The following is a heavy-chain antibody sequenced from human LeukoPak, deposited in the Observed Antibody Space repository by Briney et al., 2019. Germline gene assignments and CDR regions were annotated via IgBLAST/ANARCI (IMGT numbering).Heavy chain of an antibody. Sequence: TSETLSLTCTVSGGPISSYYWSWIRQPPGKGLEWIGYIYYSGSTNYSPSLKSRVTISVDTSKNQFSLKLSSVTAADTAVYYCARSGAAGTKWFDPWGQGTLVTVSS. V-gene: IGHV4-59*08. J-gene: IGHJ5*02. D-gene: IGHD6-13*01. CDR2: IYYSGST. CDR3: ARSGAAGTKWFDP. CDR1: GGPISSYY.